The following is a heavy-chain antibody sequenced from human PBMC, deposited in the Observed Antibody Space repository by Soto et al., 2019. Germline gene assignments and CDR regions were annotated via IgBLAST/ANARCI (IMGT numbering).Heavy chain of an antibody. Sequence: PSVKVSCKASGYTFTSYGISWVRQAPGQGLEWMGWISAYNGNTNYAQKLQGRVTMTTDTSTSTAYMELRSLRSDDTAVYYCARDCSSTSCPSPESFDYWGQGTLVTVSS. CDR2: ISAYNGNT. CDR1: GYTFTSYG. CDR3: ARDCSSTSCPSPESFDY. V-gene: IGHV1-18*01. D-gene: IGHD2-2*01. J-gene: IGHJ4*02.